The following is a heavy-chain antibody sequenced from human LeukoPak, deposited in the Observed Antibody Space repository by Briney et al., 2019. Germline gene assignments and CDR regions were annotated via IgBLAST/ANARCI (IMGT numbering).Heavy chain of an antibody. J-gene: IGHJ4*02. CDR3: ARGHVPGSTRHWDF. Sequence: PGGSLRLSCEASGFTFSSHWMHSVRQVPGKGLVWVARIRGDENEIDYADSVKGRFTISRDNAKNTLYLQMNSLRVEDTAVYFCARGHVPGSTRHWDFWGQGTLVTVSS. D-gene: IGHD3-10*01. CDR2: IRGDENEI. CDR1: GFTFSSHW. V-gene: IGHV3-74*01.